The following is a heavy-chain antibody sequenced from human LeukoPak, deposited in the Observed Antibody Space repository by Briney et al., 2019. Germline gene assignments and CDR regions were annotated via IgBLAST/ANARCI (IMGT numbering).Heavy chain of an antibody. CDR2: IYYSGST. CDR1: GGSITGYY. D-gene: IGHD5-12*01. CDR3: ARFGSNIVARFDY. Sequence: SETLSLTCTVSGGSITGYYWSWIRQPPGKGLECIGYIYYSGSTNYNPSLKSRVTISVDTSKNQFSLKLSSVTAAHTAFYYCARFGSNIVARFDYWGQGTLVTVSS. J-gene: IGHJ4*02. V-gene: IGHV4-59*01.